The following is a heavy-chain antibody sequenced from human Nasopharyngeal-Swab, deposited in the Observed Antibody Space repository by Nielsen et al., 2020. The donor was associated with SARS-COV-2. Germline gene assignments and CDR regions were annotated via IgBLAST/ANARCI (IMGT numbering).Heavy chain of an antibody. D-gene: IGHD1-1*01. Sequence: ASVKVSCKASGYTFTSYAMHWVRQAPGQRLEWMGWINAGNGNTKYSQKFQGRVTMTRNTSISTAYMELSSLRSEDTAVYYCASATGTTGWYYYYGMDVWGQGTTVTVSS. CDR3: ASATGTTGWYYYYGMDV. CDR2: INAGNGNT. J-gene: IGHJ6*02. V-gene: IGHV1-3*01. CDR1: GYTFTSYA.